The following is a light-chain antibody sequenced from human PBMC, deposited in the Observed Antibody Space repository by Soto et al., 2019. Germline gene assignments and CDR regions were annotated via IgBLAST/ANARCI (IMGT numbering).Light chain of an antibody. Sequence: DIEMTQSPSTLSASVGDRVTVTCRASQSIGNLLAWYQQKPGKAPNLLISDASNLESGVPSRFSGSGSGTDFTLTISSLQPEDFATYYCQQANSFPITFGQGTRLEIK. CDR1: QSIGNL. J-gene: IGKJ5*01. V-gene: IGKV1-5*01. CDR3: QQANSFPIT. CDR2: DAS.